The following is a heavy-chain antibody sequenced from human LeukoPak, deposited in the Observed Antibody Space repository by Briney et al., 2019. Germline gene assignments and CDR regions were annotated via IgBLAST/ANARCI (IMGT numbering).Heavy chain of an antibody. J-gene: IGHJ3*02. D-gene: IGHD4-11*01. CDR2: ISANNANR. CDR1: GYTFTNYA. Sequence: ASVKASCKTSGYTFTNYAITWVRQAPGQGLEWMGWISANNANRNYAQKYQGRVTMTTDTSTSTGYMELRSLRFDDTAVYYCARVHSRKDAFDIWGQGTMVTVSS. V-gene: IGHV1-18*01. CDR3: ARVHSRKDAFDI.